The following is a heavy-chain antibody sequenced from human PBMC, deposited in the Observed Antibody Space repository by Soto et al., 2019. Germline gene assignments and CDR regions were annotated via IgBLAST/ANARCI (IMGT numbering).Heavy chain of an antibody. CDR1: GFTFSSYW. CDR2: INSDGSST. Sequence: GGSLRLSCAASGFTFSSYWMHWVRQAPGKGLVWVSRINSDGSSTSYADSVKGRFTISRDNAKNTLYLQMNSLRAEDTAVYYCARTRYSYGHKDYWGQGTLVTSPQ. CDR3: ARTRYSYGHKDY. J-gene: IGHJ4*02. V-gene: IGHV3-74*01. D-gene: IGHD5-18*01.